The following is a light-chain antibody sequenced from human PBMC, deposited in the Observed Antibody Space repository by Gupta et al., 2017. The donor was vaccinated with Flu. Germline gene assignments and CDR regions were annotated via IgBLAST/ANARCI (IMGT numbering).Light chain of an antibody. CDR1: NIRSKS. V-gene: IGLV3-21*02. Sequence: APGQTARITCGGNNIRSKSVNWFQQRPGQAPIVVVFDDSDRPSGIPERFSGSNSAATATLTISRVEAGDEAYYHCQVWDGNSGVFGGGTKLTVL. CDR2: DDS. CDR3: QVWDGNSGV. J-gene: IGLJ3*02.